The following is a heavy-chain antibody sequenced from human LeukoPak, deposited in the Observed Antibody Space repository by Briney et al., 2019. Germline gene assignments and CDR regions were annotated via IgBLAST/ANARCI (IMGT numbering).Heavy chain of an antibody. CDR1: GFTFSSYW. CDR2: INSDGSST. Sequence: PGGSLRLSCAASGFTFSSYWMHWVRQAPGKGLVWVSRINSDGSSTSYADSVKGRFTISRDNAKNTLYLQMNSLRAEDTAVYYCARSEGDSSSWFYYYYYGMDVWGQGTTVTVSS. CDR3: ARSEGDSSSWFYYYYYGMDV. D-gene: IGHD6-6*01. J-gene: IGHJ6*02. V-gene: IGHV3-74*01.